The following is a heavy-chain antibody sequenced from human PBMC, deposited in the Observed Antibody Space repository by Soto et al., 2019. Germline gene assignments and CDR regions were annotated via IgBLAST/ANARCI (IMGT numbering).Heavy chain of an antibody. CDR2: IIPMFGTA. CDR1: AGTFSSYA. Sequence: QVQLVQSGAEVKKPGSSVKVSCKASAGTFSSYAISWVRQAPGQGLEWMGGIIPMFGTADYAQKFQGRVTITADESTSTAYMELSSLRSDDTAVYYWATRKGGSQYYYYGMDVWGQGTTVTVSS. J-gene: IGHJ6*02. D-gene: IGHD3-10*01. V-gene: IGHV1-69*12. CDR3: ATRKGGSQYYYYGMDV.